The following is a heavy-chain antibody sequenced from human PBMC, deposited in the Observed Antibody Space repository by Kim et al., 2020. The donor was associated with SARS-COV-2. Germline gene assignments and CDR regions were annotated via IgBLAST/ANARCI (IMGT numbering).Heavy chain of an antibody. CDR2: INHSGST. J-gene: IGHJ6*03. CDR3: AGGPSSGYYHTQEKGVFYYYYMDV. Sequence: SETLSLTCAVYSGSFSGYYWSWIRQPPGKGLEWIGEINHSGSTNYNPSLKSRVTISVDTSKNQFSLKLSSVTAADTAVYYCAGGPSSGYYHTQEKGVFYYYYMDVWGKGTTVTVSS. CDR1: SGSFSGYY. D-gene: IGHD3-22*01. V-gene: IGHV4-34*01.